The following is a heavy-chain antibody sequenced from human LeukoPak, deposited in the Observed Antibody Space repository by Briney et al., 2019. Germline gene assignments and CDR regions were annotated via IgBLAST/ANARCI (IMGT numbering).Heavy chain of an antibody. J-gene: IGHJ2*01. CDR3: ASQVVVGYFDL. CDR2: IYYSGST. D-gene: IGHD2-15*01. CDR1: GGSISSSSCY. V-gene: IGHV4-39*01. Sequence: SSESLSLTCTVSGGSISSSSCYWGWTRQPPGKGLEWIGSIYYSGSTYYNPSLESRVTISVDTSKNQFSLKLSSVTAADTAVYYCASQVVVGYFDLWGRGTLVTVSS.